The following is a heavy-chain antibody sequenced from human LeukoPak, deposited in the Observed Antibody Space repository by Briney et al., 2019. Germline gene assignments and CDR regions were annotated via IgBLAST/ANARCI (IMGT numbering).Heavy chain of an antibody. V-gene: IGHV3-23*01. Sequence: GGSLRLSCAASGFTFSSHAMSWVRQAPGKGLECGSAISGSGGSTYYPDSVKGRFTISRDNSKNTLYLQMNSLRAENTAVYYCAKDDRIRYYYDSSGYYRDQGFDYWGQGTLVTVSS. J-gene: IGHJ4*02. D-gene: IGHD3-22*01. CDR3: AKDDRIRYYYDSSGYYRDQGFDY. CDR1: GFTFSSHA. CDR2: ISGSGGST.